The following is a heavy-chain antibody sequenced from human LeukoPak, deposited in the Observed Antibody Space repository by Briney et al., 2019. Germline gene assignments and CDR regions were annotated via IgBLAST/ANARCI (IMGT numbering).Heavy chain of an antibody. V-gene: IGHV4-59*01. CDR1: GGSISSYY. CDR2: IYYSGST. CDR3: ARDLSGSYDFWSGYPDY. D-gene: IGHD3-3*01. J-gene: IGHJ4*02. Sequence: SETLSLTCTVSGGSISSYYWSWIRQPPGKGLEWIGYIYYSGSTNYNPSLKSRVTISVDTSKNQFSLKLSSVTAADTAVYYCARDLSGSYDFWSGYPDYWGQGTLVTVSS.